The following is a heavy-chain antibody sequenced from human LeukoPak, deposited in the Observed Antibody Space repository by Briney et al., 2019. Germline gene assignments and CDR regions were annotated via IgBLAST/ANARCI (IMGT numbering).Heavy chain of an antibody. CDR2: INEDGSTT. CDR1: GFTFSSNW. CDR3: AKDLRVTEAGLFDY. D-gene: IGHD2-21*02. J-gene: IGHJ4*02. Sequence: PGGSLRLSCAASGFTFSSNWMHWVRQAPGKGLVWVSRINEDGSTTNYADSVKGRFTISRDNSKNTLYLQMNSLRAEDTAVYYCAKDLRVTEAGLFDYWGQGTPVTVSS. V-gene: IGHV3-74*01.